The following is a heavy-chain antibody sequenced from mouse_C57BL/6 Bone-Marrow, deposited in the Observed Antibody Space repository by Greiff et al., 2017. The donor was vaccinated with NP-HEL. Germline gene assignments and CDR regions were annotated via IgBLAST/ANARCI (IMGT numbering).Heavy chain of an antibody. CDR2: ICRGGSYT. Sequence: DVQLVESGGDLVKPGGSLKLSCAASGFTFSSYGMSWVRQTPDKRLEWVATICRGGSYTYYPDSVKGRFTISRDNAKTTLYLQMSSLKSEDTAMYDCARGDYYGSSGRYFDYWGQGTTLTVSS. D-gene: IGHD1-1*01. CDR1: GFTFSSYG. CDR3: ARGDYYGSSGRYFDY. V-gene: IGHV5-6*01. J-gene: IGHJ2*01.